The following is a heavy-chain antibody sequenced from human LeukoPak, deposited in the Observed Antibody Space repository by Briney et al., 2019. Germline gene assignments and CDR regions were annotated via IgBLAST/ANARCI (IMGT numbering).Heavy chain of an antibody. CDR1: GYTFTNYH. D-gene: IGHD6-25*01. CDR2: MNPNNGDS. CDR3: ARTTSFTASGYDY. J-gene: IGHJ4*02. Sequence: ASVTLSCKASGYTFTNYHINWVRQATGQGLELMGWMNPNNGDSGYAQKFQGRVTITRDTSISTSYMELRSLRSDDTAVYFCARTTSFTASGYDYWGQGTLVTVSS. V-gene: IGHV1-8*03.